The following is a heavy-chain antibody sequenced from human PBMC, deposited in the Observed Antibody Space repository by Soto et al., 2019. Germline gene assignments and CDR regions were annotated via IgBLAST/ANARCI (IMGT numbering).Heavy chain of an antibody. CDR2: ISSDGSSK. J-gene: IGHJ6*02. V-gene: IGHV3-30*18. CDR3: AKDRGLAESGRWSHYYYGMDV. CDR1: GFTFSRHS. D-gene: IGHD1-26*01. Sequence: GGSLRLSCATSGFTFSRHSMNWVRQAPGKGLEWVAVISSDGSSKYYGDSVRGRFTISRDNSKNTLFLEMNSLRSEDTAVYYCAKDRGLAESGRWSHYYYGMDVWGQGTTVTVSS.